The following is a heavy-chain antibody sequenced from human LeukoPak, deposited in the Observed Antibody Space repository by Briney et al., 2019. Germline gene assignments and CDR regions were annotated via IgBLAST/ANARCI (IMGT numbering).Heavy chain of an antibody. V-gene: IGHV3-30*18. CDR1: RFTFSNFG. CDR3: AKPTTVLTSYYFDY. D-gene: IGHD4-23*01. J-gene: IGHJ4*02. Sequence: GGSLRLSCAASRFTFSNFGMHWVRQAPGKGLEWVAFISYDGSLRYYADSVKGRFTISRDNSKNTLYLQMNNLRAEDTAVYYCAKPTTVLTSYYFDYWGQGTLVTVSS. CDR2: ISYDGSLR.